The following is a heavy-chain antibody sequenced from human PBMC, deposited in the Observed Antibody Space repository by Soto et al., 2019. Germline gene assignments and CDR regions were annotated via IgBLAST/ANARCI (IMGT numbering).Heavy chain of an antibody. D-gene: IGHD3-22*01. Sequence: GGSLRLSCAASGFTFSSYAMSWVRQAPGKGLEWVSAISGSGGSTYYADSVKGRFTISRDNSKNTLYLQMNSLRAEDTAVYYCVPQGGNYYDSSGPHDYWGQGTLVTVSS. CDR2: ISGSGGST. CDR3: VPQGGNYYDSSGPHDY. CDR1: GFTFSSYA. V-gene: IGHV3-23*01. J-gene: IGHJ4*02.